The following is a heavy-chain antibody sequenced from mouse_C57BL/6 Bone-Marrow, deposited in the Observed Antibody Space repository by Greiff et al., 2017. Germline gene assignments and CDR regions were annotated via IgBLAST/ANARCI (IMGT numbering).Heavy chain of an antibody. CDR2: ISNGGGST. CDR3: ARLAGGDCDV. J-gene: IGHJ1*03. V-gene: IGHV5-12*01. CDR1: GFTFSDYY. Sequence: EVQGVESGGGLVQPGGSLKLSCAASGFTFSDYYMYWVRQTPEKRLEWVAYISNGGGSTYYPDTVKGRFTISRDNAKNTLYLQLSRLKSEDTAMYYCARLAGGDCDVWGTGTTVTVSS.